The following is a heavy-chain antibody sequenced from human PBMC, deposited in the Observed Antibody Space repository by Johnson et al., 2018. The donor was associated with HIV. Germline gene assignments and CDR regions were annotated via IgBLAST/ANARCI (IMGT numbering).Heavy chain of an antibody. J-gene: IGHJ3*02. V-gene: IGHV3-30*14. Sequence: VQLVESGGGVVQPGRSLRLSCAASGFTFSSYAMHWVRQAPGKGLEWVAVISYDGSNKYYANSVKGRFTISRDNSKNTLYLQMNSLRAEDTAVYYCARSGNRQWLVRGAFVIWGQGTMVTVSS. CDR1: GFTFSSYA. CDR3: ARSGNRQWLVRGAFVI. D-gene: IGHD6-19*01. CDR2: ISYDGSNK.